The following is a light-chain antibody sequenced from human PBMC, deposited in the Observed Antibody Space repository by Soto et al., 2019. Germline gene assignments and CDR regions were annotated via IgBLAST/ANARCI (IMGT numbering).Light chain of an antibody. Sequence: EFVLTQSPGTLSLSPGERGTLSCRASQSVSGTFIAWYQQKPGQAPRPLIYGASRRATGIPDRFSGSGSGTDFTLTISRLEPEDFVVYYCQQYGSSSWTFGQGTKVDIK. CDR2: GAS. CDR3: QQYGSSSWT. CDR1: QSVSGTF. J-gene: IGKJ1*01. V-gene: IGKV3-20*01.